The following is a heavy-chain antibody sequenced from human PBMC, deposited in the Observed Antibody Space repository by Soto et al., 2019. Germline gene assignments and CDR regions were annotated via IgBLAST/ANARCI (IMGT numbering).Heavy chain of an antibody. J-gene: IGHJ5*02. V-gene: IGHV1-46*02. Sequence: ASVKVSCKAPGYTFNNYFLHWVRQAPGQGLEWMGIINPGGGSTTYAQKFQGRVTMTRDTSTSTVYMELSSLRYEDTAVYYCASRYCSGGTCTGLDPWGQGTLVTVSS. CDR1: GYTFNNYF. D-gene: IGHD2-15*01. CDR2: INPGGGST. CDR3: ASRYCSGGTCTGLDP.